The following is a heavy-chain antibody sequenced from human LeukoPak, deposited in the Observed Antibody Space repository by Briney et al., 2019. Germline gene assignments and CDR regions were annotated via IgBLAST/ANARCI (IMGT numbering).Heavy chain of an antibody. D-gene: IGHD2-2*01. V-gene: IGHV4-38-2*01. J-gene: IGHJ4*02. Sequence: PSETLSLTCAVSGYSISSGYYWDWIRQPPGKGLEWIGSIHHSGSTYYNPSLKSRVTISVDTSKNQFSLKLSSVTAADTAVYYCARLSPAYYFDYWGQGTLVTVSS. CDR1: GYSISSGYY. CDR3: ARLSPAYYFDY. CDR2: IHHSGST.